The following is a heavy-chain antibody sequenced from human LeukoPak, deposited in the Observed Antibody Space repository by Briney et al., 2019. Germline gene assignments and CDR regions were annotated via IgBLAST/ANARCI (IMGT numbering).Heavy chain of an antibody. D-gene: IGHD1-26*01. J-gene: IGHJ4*02. CDR2: IYSGGST. V-gene: IGHV3-53*01. CDR3: ARDRAVGAIDY. CDR1: GFTISSNY. Sequence: GGSLRLSCAASGFTISSNYMSWVRQAPGKGLEWVSVIYSGGSTYYADSVKGRFTISRDNAKNSLYLQMNSLRAEDTAVYYCARDRAVGAIDYWGQGTLVTVSS.